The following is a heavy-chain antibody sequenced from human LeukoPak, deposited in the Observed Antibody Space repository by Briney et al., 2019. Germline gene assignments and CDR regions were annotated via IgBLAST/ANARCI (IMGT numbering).Heavy chain of an antibody. J-gene: IGHJ5*02. D-gene: IGHD6-13*01. V-gene: IGHV4-34*01. Sequence: PSETLSLTCAVYGGSFSGYYWSWIRQPPGKGLEWIGEINHSGSTNYNPSLKSRVTISVDTSKKQSSLKLSSVTAADTAVYYCARGRRGDSSSRGNWFDPWGQGTLVTVSS. CDR3: ARGRRGDSSSRGNWFDP. CDR2: INHSGST. CDR1: GGSFSGYY.